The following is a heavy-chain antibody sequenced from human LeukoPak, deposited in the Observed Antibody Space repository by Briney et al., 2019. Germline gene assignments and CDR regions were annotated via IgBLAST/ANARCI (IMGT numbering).Heavy chain of an antibody. CDR2: INHSGST. CDR3: ARSYYYDSSGYLDY. V-gene: IGHV4-34*01. Sequence: PSETLSLTCAVYGGSFSGYYWSWIRQPPGKGLEWIGEINHSGSTNYNPSLKSRVTISVDKSKNQFSLKLSSVTAADTAVYYCARSYYYDSSGYLDYWGQGTLVTVSS. D-gene: IGHD3-22*01. CDR1: GGSFSGYY. J-gene: IGHJ4*02.